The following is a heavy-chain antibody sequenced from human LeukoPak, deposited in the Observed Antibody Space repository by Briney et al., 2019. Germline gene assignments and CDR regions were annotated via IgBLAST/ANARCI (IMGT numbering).Heavy chain of an antibody. CDR2: IYHSGST. CDR1: GGSISSGGYS. D-gene: IGHD3-10*01. Sequence: SQTLSLTCAVSGGSISSGGYSWSWIQQPPGKGLEWIGYIYHSGSTYYNPSLKSRVTISVDRSKNQFSLKLSSVTAADTAVYYCARDGSGSYRVPDAFDIWGQGTMVTVSS. CDR3: ARDGSGSYRVPDAFDI. V-gene: IGHV4-30-2*01. J-gene: IGHJ3*02.